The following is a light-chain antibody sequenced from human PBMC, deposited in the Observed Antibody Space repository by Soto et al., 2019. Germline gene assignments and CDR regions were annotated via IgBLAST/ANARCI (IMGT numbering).Light chain of an antibody. CDR2: GAS. CDR1: QSIRSER. V-gene: IGKV3-20*01. CDR3: QQYGRSPH. Sequence: EIVLTQSPDTLSLSPGERATMSCRASQSIRSERLAWYQQKLGQAPRLLIYGASNRATGIPDRFSGSGSGTDFTLTISRLEPEDFAVYYCQQYGRSPHFGPGTKVDIK. J-gene: IGKJ3*01.